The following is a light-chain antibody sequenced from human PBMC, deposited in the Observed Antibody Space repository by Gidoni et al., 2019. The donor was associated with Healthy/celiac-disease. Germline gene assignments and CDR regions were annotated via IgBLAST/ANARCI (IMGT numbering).Light chain of an antibody. J-gene: IGLJ1*01. V-gene: IGLV2-14*04. CDR2: DVS. CDR1: SSDVGVYNY. CDR3: SSYTSSSTLYV. Sequence: VSGSPGQSITISCTGTSSDVGVYNYVSWYQQPPGKAPKLMIYDVSNRPSGVSNRFSGSKSGNTASLTISGLQAEDEADYYCSSYTSSSTLYVFGTGTKVTVL.